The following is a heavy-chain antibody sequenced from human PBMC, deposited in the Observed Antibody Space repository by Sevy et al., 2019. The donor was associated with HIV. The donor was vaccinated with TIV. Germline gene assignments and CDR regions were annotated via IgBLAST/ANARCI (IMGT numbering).Heavy chain of an antibody. J-gene: IGHJ4*02. Sequence: GGSLRLSCAASGFTFTSYWMNWVRQAPGKGLEWVANIKQDGSEKYCVDSVKGRFTISRDNAKNSLYLQMNSLRAEDTAVYYCVRGGAVRFTLFDYWGQRTLVTVSS. CDR1: GFTFTSYW. D-gene: IGHD1-26*01. CDR2: IKQDGSEK. CDR3: VRGGAVRFTLFDY. V-gene: IGHV3-7*01.